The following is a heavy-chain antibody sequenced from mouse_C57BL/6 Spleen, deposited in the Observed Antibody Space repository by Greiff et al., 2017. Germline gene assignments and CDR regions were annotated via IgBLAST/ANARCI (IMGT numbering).Heavy chain of an antibody. Sequence: VQLQQPGAELVKPGASVTLSCKASGYTFTSYWMHWVKQRPGRGLEWIGRIDPNSGGTKYNEKFKSKATLTVDKPSSTAYMQLSSLTSEDSAVYYCARGITTVVEGWYFDVWGTGTTVTVSS. D-gene: IGHD1-1*01. V-gene: IGHV1-72*01. CDR3: ARGITTVVEGWYFDV. CDR1: GYTFTSYW. J-gene: IGHJ1*03. CDR2: IDPNSGGT.